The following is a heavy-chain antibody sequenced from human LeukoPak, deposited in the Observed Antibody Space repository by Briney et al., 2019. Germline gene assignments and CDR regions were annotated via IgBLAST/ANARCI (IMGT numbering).Heavy chain of an antibody. J-gene: IGHJ6*02. CDR3: ARDPPRITTVTTHYYYGMDV. CDR2: INAGNGNT. D-gene: IGHD4-11*01. V-gene: IGHV1-3*01. Sequence: ASVKVSCKASVDTFTSYAMHWVRQAPGQRLEWMGWINAGNGNTKYSQKFQGRVTITRDTSASTAYMELSSLRSEDTAVYYCARDPPRITTVTTHYYYGMDVWGQGTTVTVSS. CDR1: VDTFTSYA.